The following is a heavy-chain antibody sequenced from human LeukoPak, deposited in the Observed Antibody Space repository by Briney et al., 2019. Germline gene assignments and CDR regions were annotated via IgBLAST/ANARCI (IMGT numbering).Heavy chain of an antibody. CDR2: MNPNSGNT. D-gene: IGHD1-1*01. CDR1: GYTFTSYD. J-gene: IGHJ4*02. V-gene: IGHV1-8*01. Sequence: ASVKVSCKASGYTFTSYDINWVRQAPGQGLEWMGWMNPNSGNTGYAQKFQGRVTMTRNTSISTAYMELSSLRSEDTAVYYCARGRRRTGQYYFDYWGQGTLVTVSS. CDR3: ARGRRRTGQYYFDY.